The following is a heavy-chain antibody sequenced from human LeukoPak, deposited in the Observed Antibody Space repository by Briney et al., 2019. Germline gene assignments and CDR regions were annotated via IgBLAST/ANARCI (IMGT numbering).Heavy chain of an antibody. J-gene: IGHJ4*02. D-gene: IGHD3-22*01. CDR3: ARARYDSSGYYSFSDY. V-gene: IGHV1-2*02. Sequence: ASVKVSCKASGYTFTSYGISWVRQAPGQGLEWMGWISPNSGGTKYAQKFQGRVTMTRDTSISTAYMELSRLRSDDTAVYYCARARYDSSGYYSFSDYWGQGTLVTVSS. CDR2: ISPNSGGT. CDR1: GYTFTSYG.